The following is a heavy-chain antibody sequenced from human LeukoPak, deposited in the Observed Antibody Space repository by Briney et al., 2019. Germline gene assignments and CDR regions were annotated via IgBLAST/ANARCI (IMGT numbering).Heavy chain of an antibody. CDR1: GYTFTGYY. CDR2: INPITGAT. CDR3: ARSNTCTYGVCSVVSIYYGMDF. Sequence: ASVKVSCKSSGYTFTGYYMHWVRQAPGQGLEWMGWINPITGATNYAQKFQGRVTMTRDTSISTAYMELTRLKSDDTAVYYCARSNTCTYGVCSVVSIYYGMDFWGQGTTVTVSS. D-gene: IGHD2-8*01. V-gene: IGHV1-2*02. J-gene: IGHJ6*02.